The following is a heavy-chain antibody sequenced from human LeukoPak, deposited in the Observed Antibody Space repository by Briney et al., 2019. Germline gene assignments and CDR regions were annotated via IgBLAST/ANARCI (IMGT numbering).Heavy chain of an antibody. CDR3: AREGQQLVPRPFDY. V-gene: IGHV1-69*05. CDR1: GGTFSSYA. J-gene: IGHJ4*02. Sequence: GASVKVSCKASGGTFSSYAISWVRQAPGQGLEWMGGIIPIFGTANYAQKFQGRVTITTDESTGTAYMELSSLRSEDTAVYYCAREGQQLVPRPFDYWGQGTLVTVSS. D-gene: IGHD6-13*01. CDR2: IIPIFGTA.